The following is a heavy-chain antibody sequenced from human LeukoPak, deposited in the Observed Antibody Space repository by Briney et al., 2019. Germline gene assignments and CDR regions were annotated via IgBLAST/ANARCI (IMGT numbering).Heavy chain of an antibody. V-gene: IGHV1-2*02. J-gene: IGHJ3*02. Sequence: ASVTVSCKASGYTFTCYYIHWVRQAPGQGLEWMGWIYPYSGDTNYAQNFQGRVTMTRDTSISTAYMELSSLKSHDTAVYYCPRDRNSGSSLDIWGQGTMLTVSS. CDR3: PRDRNSGSSLDI. CDR1: GYTFTCYY. D-gene: IGHD6-6*01. CDR2: IYPYSGDT.